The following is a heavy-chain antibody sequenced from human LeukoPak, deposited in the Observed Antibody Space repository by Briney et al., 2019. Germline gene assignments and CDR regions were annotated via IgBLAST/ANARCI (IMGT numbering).Heavy chain of an antibody. CDR1: GYTFTSYA. Sequence: GASVKVSCKASGYTFTSYAMNWVRQAPGQGLEWMGWINTNTGNPTYAQGFTGRFVFSLDTSVSTAYLQISSLKAEDTAVYYCARDWDSSGYSLFDYWGQGTLVTVSS. V-gene: IGHV7-4-1*02. J-gene: IGHJ4*02. CDR2: INTNTGNP. D-gene: IGHD3-22*01. CDR3: ARDWDSSGYSLFDY.